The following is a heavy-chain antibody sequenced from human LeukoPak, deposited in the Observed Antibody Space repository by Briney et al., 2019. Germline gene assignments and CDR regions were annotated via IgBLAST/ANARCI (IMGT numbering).Heavy chain of an antibody. CDR2: IKKDGSEK. J-gene: IGHJ4*02. CDR1: GFIFSGSW. Sequence: PGGSLRLSCTASGFIFSGSWMAWIRQAPGKGLEWVAIIKKDGSEKYYADSMKGRFTISRDNAKNSLDLQMNSLRVEDTAVYYCARLGPASSGWPESFDYWGQGTLVTVSS. CDR3: ARLGPASSGWPESFDY. V-gene: IGHV3-7*03. D-gene: IGHD6-19*01.